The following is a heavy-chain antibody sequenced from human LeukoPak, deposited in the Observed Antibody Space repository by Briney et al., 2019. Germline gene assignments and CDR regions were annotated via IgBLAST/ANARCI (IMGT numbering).Heavy chain of an antibody. CDR1: GFTFSSYG. D-gene: IGHD1-26*01. Sequence: PGGSLRLPCAASGFTFSSYGMHWVRQAPGQGLEWVAFIRYDGSNKYYADSVKGRFTISRDNSKNTLYLQMNSLRAEDTAVYYCARDYAPHEVGATSEFDYWGQGTLVTVSS. V-gene: IGHV3-30*02. J-gene: IGHJ4*02. CDR3: ARDYAPHEVGATSEFDY. CDR2: IRYDGSNK.